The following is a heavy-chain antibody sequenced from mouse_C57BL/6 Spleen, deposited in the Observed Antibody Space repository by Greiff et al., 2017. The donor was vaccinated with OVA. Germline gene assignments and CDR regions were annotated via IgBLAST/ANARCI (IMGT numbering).Heavy chain of an antibody. V-gene: IGHV1-9*01. CDR3: ARSFITTVVAPYYFDY. CDR2: ILPGSGST. Sequence: VHLVESGAELMKPGASVKLSCKATGYTFTGYWIEWVKQRPGHGLEWIGEILPGSGSTNYNEKFKGKATFTADTSSNTAYMQLSSLTTEDSAIYYCARSFITTVVAPYYFDYWGQGTTLTVSS. D-gene: IGHD1-1*01. CDR1: GYTFTGYW. J-gene: IGHJ2*01.